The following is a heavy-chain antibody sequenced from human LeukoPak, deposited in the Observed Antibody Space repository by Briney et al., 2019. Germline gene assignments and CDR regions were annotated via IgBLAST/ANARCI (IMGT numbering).Heavy chain of an antibody. Sequence: GGSLRLSCAASGLTVSSSHMNWVRQAPGKGLEWVSVIYSGGSTHYADSVKGRFTISRDNSKNTLYLQMNSLRAEDTAVYYCAREAYSNLDSWGQGSLVTVSS. D-gene: IGHD5-18*01. V-gene: IGHV3-53*01. CDR1: GLTVSSSH. CDR3: AREAYSNLDS. CDR2: IYSGGST. J-gene: IGHJ4*02.